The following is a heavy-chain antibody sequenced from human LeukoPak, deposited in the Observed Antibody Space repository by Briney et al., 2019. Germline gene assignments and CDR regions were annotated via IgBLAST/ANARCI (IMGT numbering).Heavy chain of an antibody. D-gene: IGHD3-3*01. V-gene: IGHV4-34*01. Sequence: PSETLSLTCAVYGGSLSGYYWSWIRQPPGKGLEWIGEINHSGSTNYNPSLKSRVTISVDTSKNQFSLKLSSVTAADTAVYYCARGKSDYDFWSGFYRFDYWGQGTLVTVSS. CDR1: GGSLSGYY. J-gene: IGHJ4*02. CDR3: ARGKSDYDFWSGFYRFDY. CDR2: INHSGST.